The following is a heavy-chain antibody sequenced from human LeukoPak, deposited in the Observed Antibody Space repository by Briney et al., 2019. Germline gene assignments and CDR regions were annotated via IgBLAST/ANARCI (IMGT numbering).Heavy chain of an antibody. J-gene: IGHJ4*02. V-gene: IGHV3-23*01. D-gene: IGHD4-23*01. CDR3: AKHRGNEQDTRWSDY. Sequence: GGSLRLSCAASGFRFSSYAMTWVRQAPGKGLDWVSTVGSGGTRYYADSVKGRFIISRDNSKSTLFLEMNSLRADDTAVYYCAKHRGNEQDTRWSDYWGQGTLVTVSS. CDR1: GFRFSSYA. CDR2: VGSGGTR.